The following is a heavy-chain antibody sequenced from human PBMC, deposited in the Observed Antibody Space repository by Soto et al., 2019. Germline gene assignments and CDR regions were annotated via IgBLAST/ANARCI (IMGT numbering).Heavy chain of an antibody. D-gene: IGHD1-26*01. Sequence: PSETLSLTCTVSCGSISSYYWSWIRQPAGKRLEWIRRIYTSGSTNYNPSLKSRVTMSVDTSKNQFSLKLSSVTAADTAVYYCARDEDLVGAPYFDYWGQGTLVIVSS. CDR3: ARDEDLVGAPYFDY. CDR2: IYTSGST. V-gene: IGHV4-4*07. CDR1: CGSISSYY. J-gene: IGHJ4*02.